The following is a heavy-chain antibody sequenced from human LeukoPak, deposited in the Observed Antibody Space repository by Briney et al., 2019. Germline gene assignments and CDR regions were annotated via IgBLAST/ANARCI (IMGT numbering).Heavy chain of an antibody. CDR2: IYYSGST. CDR1: GGSISSYY. V-gene: IGHV4-59*08. Sequence: SETLSLTCTVSGGSISSYYWSWIRQPPGKGLEWIGYIYYSGSTNYNPSLKSRVTISVDTSKNQFSLKLGSVTAADTAVYYCARMIGHPNWLDPWGQGTLVTVSS. J-gene: IGHJ5*02. D-gene: IGHD3-10*02. CDR3: ARMIGHPNWLDP.